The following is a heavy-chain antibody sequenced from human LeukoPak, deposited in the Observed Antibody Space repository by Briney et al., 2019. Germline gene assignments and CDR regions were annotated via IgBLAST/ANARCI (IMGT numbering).Heavy chain of an antibody. CDR3: ARDRGDYSDYSDFFDA. CDR2: IWYDGSKK. D-gene: IGHD4-11*01. CDR1: GFTFSSYG. Sequence: PGGSLRLSCATSGFTFSSYGFHWVRQAPIKGLKWVVVIWYDGSKKYYADSVKGRFTISRDDSKNTVYLQMDSLRAEDTAMYYCARDRGDYSDYSDFFDAWGQGTLVTFSS. J-gene: IGHJ4*02. V-gene: IGHV3-33*01.